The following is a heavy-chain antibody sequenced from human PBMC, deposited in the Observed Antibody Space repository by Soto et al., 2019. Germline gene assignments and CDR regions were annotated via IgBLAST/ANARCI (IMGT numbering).Heavy chain of an antibody. CDR3: ARRPDPIAAAYFDY. CDR2: ISYDGSNK. CDR1: GFTFSSYA. D-gene: IGHD6-13*01. Sequence: TGGSLRLSCASSGFTFSSYAMHWVRQAPGKGLEWVAVISYDGSNKYYADSVKGRFTISRDNSKNTLYLQMNSLRAEDTAVYYCARRPDPIAAAYFDYWGQGTLVTVSS. V-gene: IGHV3-30-3*01. J-gene: IGHJ4*02.